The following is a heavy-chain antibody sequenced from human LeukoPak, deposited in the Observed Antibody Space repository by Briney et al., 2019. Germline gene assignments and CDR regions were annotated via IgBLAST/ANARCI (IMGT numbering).Heavy chain of an antibody. Sequence: ASVKVSCKASGYTFTGYYMHWVRQAPGQGLEWMGWINTNSGGTNYAQKFEGRVTMTRDTSISAAYMELTRLRSDDTAVYYCARDLDRGSYYPLDYWAQGTLVTVSS. V-gene: IGHV1-2*02. D-gene: IGHD1-26*01. CDR2: INTNSGGT. CDR3: ARDLDRGSYYPLDY. CDR1: GYTFTGYY. J-gene: IGHJ4*02.